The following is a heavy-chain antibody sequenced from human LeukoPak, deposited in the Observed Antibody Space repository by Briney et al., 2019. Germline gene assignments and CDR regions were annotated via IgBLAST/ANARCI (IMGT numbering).Heavy chain of an antibody. CDR1: GGSISSGSYY. CDR3: ARDRDGYNFRFDY. CDR2: IYTSGST. J-gene: IGHJ4*02. V-gene: IGHV4-61*02. Sequence: PSQTLSLTCTVSGGSISSGSYYWSWIRQPAGKGLEWIGRIYTSGSTNYNPSLKSRVPISLDTSKNQFSLRLNSVTAADPAVYYCARDRDGYNFRFDYWGQGTLVTVSS. D-gene: IGHD5-24*01.